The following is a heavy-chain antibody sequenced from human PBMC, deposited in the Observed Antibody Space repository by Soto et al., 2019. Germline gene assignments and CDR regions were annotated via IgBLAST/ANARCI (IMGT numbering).Heavy chain of an antibody. CDR1: GFTFSSYS. CDR3: ARDSAFTMTVVVNPLLKFGFDP. CDR2: ISSSSSYI. D-gene: IGHD3-22*01. V-gene: IGHV3-21*01. Sequence: EVQLVESGGGLVKPGGSLRLSCAASGFTFSSYSMNWVRQAPGKGLEWVSSISSSSSYIYYADSVKGRFTISRDNAKNSLYLQMNSLRAEDTAVYYCARDSAFTMTVVVNPLLKFGFDPWGQGTLDTVSS. J-gene: IGHJ5*02.